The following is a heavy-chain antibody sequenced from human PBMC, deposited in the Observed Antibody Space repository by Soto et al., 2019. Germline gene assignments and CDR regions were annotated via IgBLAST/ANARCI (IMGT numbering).Heavy chain of an antibody. J-gene: IGHJ4*02. V-gene: IGHV3-33*01. Sequence: PGGSLRLSCAASGFTFSSYGMHWVRQAPGKGLEWVAVIWYDGSNKYYADSVKGRFTISRDNSKNTLYLQMNSLRAEDTAVYYCARFDYGDYSIDYWGQGNLVTFSS. CDR3: ARFDYGDYSIDY. CDR1: GFTFSSYG. CDR2: IWYDGSNK. D-gene: IGHD4-17*01.